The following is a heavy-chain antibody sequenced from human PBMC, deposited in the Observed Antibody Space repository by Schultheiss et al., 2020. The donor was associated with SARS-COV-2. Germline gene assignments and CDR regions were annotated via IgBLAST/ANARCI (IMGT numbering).Heavy chain of an antibody. CDR3: ARTKGYCSSTSCNPNWFDP. J-gene: IGHJ5*02. CDR1: GYSFTSYW. V-gene: IGHV5-51*01. CDR2: IYPGDSDT. D-gene: IGHD2-2*01. Sequence: GESLKISCKGSGYSFTSYWIGWVRQMPGKGLEWMGIIYPGDSDTRYSPSFQGQVTISADKSISTAYLQWSSLKASDTAMYYCARTKGYCSSTSCNPNWFDPWGQGTLVTVSS.